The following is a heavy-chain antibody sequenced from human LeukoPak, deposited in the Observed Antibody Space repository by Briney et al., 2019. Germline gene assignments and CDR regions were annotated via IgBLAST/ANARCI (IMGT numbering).Heavy chain of an antibody. D-gene: IGHD2-2*01. V-gene: IGHV3-23*01. CDR1: GFTITNYA. J-gene: IGHJ6*02. CDR2: ISGSGGST. CDR3: AREYCSSTSCYPYYYYYGMDV. Sequence: GGSLRLSCVASGFTITNYAMSWVRQAPGKGLEWVSAISGSGGSTYYADSVKGRFTISRDNSKNTLYLQMNSLRAEDTAVYYCAREYCSSTSCYPYYYYYGMDVWGQGTTVTVSS.